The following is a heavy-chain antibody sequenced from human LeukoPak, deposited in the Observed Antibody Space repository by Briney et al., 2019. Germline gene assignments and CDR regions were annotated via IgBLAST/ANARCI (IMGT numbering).Heavy chain of an antibody. Sequence: PSVTLSLTCTVSGGSISSGSYYWSWIRQPAGKGLEWIGRIYTSGSTNYNPSLKSRVTISVDTSKNQFSLKLSSVTAADTAVYYCARFGGYNFDYWGQGTLVTVSS. J-gene: IGHJ4*02. CDR1: GGSISSGSYY. V-gene: IGHV4-61*02. CDR3: ARFGGYNFDY. D-gene: IGHD6-25*01. CDR2: IYTSGST.